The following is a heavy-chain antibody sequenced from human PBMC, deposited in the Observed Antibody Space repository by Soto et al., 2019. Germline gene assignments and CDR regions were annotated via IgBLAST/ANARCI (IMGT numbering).Heavy chain of an antibody. D-gene: IGHD6-19*01. J-gene: IGHJ4*02. CDR2: MNPNSGNT. CDR1: GYTFASYD. Sequence: ASVKVSCKASGYTFASYDINWVRQATGQGLEWMGWMNPNSGNTGYAQKFQGRVTMTRNTSTSTAYMELRSLRSDDTAVYYCARALKHLYSSADYWGQGTLVTVSS. CDR3: ARALKHLYSSADY. V-gene: IGHV1-8*01.